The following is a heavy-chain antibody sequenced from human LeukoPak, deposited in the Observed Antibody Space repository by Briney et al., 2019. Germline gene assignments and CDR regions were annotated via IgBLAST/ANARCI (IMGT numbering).Heavy chain of an antibody. CDR2: IKSKTDGGTT. J-gene: IGHJ4*02. CDR3: TTENVVVVAAADY. D-gene: IGHD2-15*01. Sequence: GGSLRLSCAASGFTFSNAWMSWVRQAPGKGLEWVGRIKSKTDGGTTDYAAPVKGRFTISRDDSKNTLYLQMNSLKTEDTAVYYCTTENVVVVAAADYWGQGTLVTVSS. CDR1: GFTFSNAW. V-gene: IGHV3-15*01.